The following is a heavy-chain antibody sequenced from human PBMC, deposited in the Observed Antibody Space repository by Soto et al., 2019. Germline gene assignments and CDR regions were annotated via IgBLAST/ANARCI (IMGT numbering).Heavy chain of an antibody. Sequence: GWALRLSCAASGLTFSCYSMNWVRQAPGKGQEWNSYISSSSSTIYYAESVKGRFTISKDNAKNSLYLQMNSLRDDVLAVYYCARDRTVTTEILDYWGQGTLVTVSS. D-gene: IGHD4-17*01. V-gene: IGHV3-48*02. CDR3: ARDRTVTTEILDY. J-gene: IGHJ4*02. CDR2: ISSSSSTI. CDR1: GLTFSCYS.